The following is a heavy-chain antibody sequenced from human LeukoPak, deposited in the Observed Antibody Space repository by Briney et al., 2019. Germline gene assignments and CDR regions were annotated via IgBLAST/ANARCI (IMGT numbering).Heavy chain of an antibody. CDR1: GFTFSSYS. Sequence: GGSLRLSCAASGFTFSSYSMNWVRQAPGKGLEWVSSISSSSSYTYYADSVKGRFTISRDNAKNSLYLQMNSLRAEDTAVYYCALLRQNWGQGTLVTVSS. J-gene: IGHJ4*02. CDR3: ALLRQN. V-gene: IGHV3-21*01. CDR2: ISSSSSYT.